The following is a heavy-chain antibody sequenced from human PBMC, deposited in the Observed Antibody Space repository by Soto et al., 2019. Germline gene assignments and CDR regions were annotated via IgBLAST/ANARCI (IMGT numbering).Heavy chain of an antibody. J-gene: IGHJ4*02. CDR1: GFTFSSYW. Sequence: EVQLVESGGGLVQPGGSLRLYCAASGFTFSSYWMHWVRQAPGKGLVWVSRINSDGSSTSYADSVKGRFTISRDNAKNTLYLQMNSLRAEDTAVYCCARDPEGDYYDSSGTTNDYWGQGTLVTVSS. D-gene: IGHD3-22*01. V-gene: IGHV3-74*01. CDR2: INSDGSST. CDR3: ARDPEGDYYDSSGTTNDY.